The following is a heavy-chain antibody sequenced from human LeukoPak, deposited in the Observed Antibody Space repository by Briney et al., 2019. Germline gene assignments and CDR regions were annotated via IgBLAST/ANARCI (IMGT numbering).Heavy chain of an antibody. CDR2: INPSGGST. D-gene: IGHD5-12*01. J-gene: IGHJ6*03. V-gene: IGHV1-46*01. Sequence: ASVKVSSKASGYTFTGYYMHWVRQAPGQGLEWMGIINPSGGSTSYAQKFQDRVTMTRDTSTSTVYMELSSLRSDDTAVYYCAKDRYGDYGAPFHYYMDAWARGTTVTVSS. CDR1: GYTFTGYY. CDR3: AKDRYGDYGAPFHYYMDA.